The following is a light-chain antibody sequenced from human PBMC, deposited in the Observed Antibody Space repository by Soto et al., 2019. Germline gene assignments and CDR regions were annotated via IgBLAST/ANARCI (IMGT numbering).Light chain of an antibody. CDR3: QQYNSYST. V-gene: IGKV1-5*03. CDR1: QSISSW. Sequence: DIQMTQSPSTLSASVGDRVTITCRASQSISSWLAWYQQKPGKAPKLLIYKASSLESGVPSRFSGSGSGTEFTLTISSLQPDDFATYYCQQYNSYSTFGGGPKVEIK. CDR2: KAS. J-gene: IGKJ4*01.